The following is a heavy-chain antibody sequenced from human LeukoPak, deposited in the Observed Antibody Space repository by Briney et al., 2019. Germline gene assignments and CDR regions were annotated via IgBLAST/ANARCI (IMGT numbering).Heavy chain of an antibody. Sequence: PSETLSLTCTVSGGSISSGSYYWSWIRQPAGKGLEWIGRIYTSGSTNYNPSLKSRVTISVDTSKNQFSLKLSSVTAADTAVYYCARDYGEELEYQLLPNYYMDVWGKGTTVTVSS. J-gene: IGHJ6*03. CDR1: GGSISSGSYY. CDR2: IYTSGST. V-gene: IGHV4-61*02. CDR3: ARDYGEELEYQLLPNYYMDV. D-gene: IGHD2-2*01.